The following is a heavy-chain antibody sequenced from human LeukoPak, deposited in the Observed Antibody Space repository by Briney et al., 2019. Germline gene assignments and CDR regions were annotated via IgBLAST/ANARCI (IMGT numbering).Heavy chain of an antibody. CDR2: IYYSGST. D-gene: IGHD3-22*01. J-gene: IGHJ4*02. CDR1: GGSIGSSSYS. V-gene: IGHV4-39*01. Sequence: SETLSLTCTVSGGSIGSSSYSWGWIRQPPGKGLEWIGSIYYSGSTYYNPSLKSRVTISVDTSKNQFSLKLSSVTAADTAVYYCARSRGMIAGWNDYWGQGTLVTVSS. CDR3: ARSRGMIAGWNDY.